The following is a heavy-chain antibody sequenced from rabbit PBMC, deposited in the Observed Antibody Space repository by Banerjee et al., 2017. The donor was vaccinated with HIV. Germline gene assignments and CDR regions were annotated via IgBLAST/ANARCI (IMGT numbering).Heavy chain of an antibody. D-gene: IGHD4-1*01. CDR2: IYAGSSGST. CDR3: ARDLAGAIGWNFNL. J-gene: IGHJ4*01. Sequence: QEQLVEYGGDLVQPEGSLTLTCKASGFDFSSNAMCWVRQAPGKGLEWIGCIYAGSSGSTYYASWAKGRFTISKTSSTTVTLQMTSLTAADTATYFCARDLAGAIGWNFNLWGPGTLVTVS. CDR1: GFDFSSNA. V-gene: IGHV1S45*01.